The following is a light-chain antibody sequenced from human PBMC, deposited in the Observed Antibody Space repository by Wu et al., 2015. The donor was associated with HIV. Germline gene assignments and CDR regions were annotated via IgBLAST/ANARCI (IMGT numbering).Light chain of an antibody. J-gene: IGKJ1*01. CDR2: GSF. V-gene: IGKV3-15*01. CDR1: QSVSNS. Sequence: EVVMTQSPATLSVSPGERATLSCRSSQSVSNSLAWYQHEPGQGPRLLIYGSFTWASGTPARFSGSGSGTEFTLTISDIQSEDFAVYYCQHYHNWPPWTFGQGTKVEMK. CDR3: QHYHNWPPWT.